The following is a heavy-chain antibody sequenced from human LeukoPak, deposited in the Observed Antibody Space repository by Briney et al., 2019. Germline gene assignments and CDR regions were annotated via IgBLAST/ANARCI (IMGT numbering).Heavy chain of an antibody. CDR2: ISYIGST. D-gene: IGHD1-26*01. J-gene: IGHJ5*02. CDR1: GGFTVSSTSY. V-gene: IGHV4-39*01. Sequence: SETLSLTCDVSGGFTVSSTSYWCWIRQPPGKGPEWIGSISYIGSTYYNPVLKSRVTISIDTSKNEFSLSLRSVTAADTAVYYCARHVDGTNWFDSWGQGILVTVSS. CDR3: ARHVDGTNWFDS.